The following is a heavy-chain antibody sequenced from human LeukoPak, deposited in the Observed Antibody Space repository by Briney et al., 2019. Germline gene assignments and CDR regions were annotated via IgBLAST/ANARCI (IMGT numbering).Heavy chain of an antibody. J-gene: IGHJ4*01. CDR1: GFTFSIYE. CDR3: ARLVVDDSSGYYQTYFDY. V-gene: IGHV3-48*03. Sequence: GGSLRLSCAASGFTFSIYEMNWVRQATGKGLEWVSYISSSGSNIFYRDSVKGRFTISRDNDKNSLYLQMNSLRAQDTAVYYCARLVVDDSSGYYQTYFDYWGQGTLVTVSS. CDR2: ISSSGSNI. D-gene: IGHD3-22*01.